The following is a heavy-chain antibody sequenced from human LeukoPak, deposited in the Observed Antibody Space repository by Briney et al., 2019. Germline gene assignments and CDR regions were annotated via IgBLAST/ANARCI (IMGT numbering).Heavy chain of an antibody. CDR3: VKDRYVDY. CDR2: ISSDGGTT. Sequence: HPGGSPRLSCSVSGFTIGAYAMHWVRQAPGKGLQYVSSISSDGGTTYYADSVKGRFTISRDNSKNTLHLQMSSLRSEDTAVYYCVKDRYVDYWGQGTLVTVSS. D-gene: IGHD2-2*01. CDR1: GFTIGAYA. J-gene: IGHJ4*02. V-gene: IGHV3-64D*06.